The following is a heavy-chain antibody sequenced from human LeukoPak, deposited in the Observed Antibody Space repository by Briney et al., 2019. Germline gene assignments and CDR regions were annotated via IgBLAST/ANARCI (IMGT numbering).Heavy chain of an antibody. J-gene: IGHJ4*02. CDR2: IWYDGSNK. CDR3: ARDRAAADLDY. CDR1: AFTFTSIC. Sequence: SLTPSCVVSAFTFTSICTHWVRHAPSSVLGWVAVIWYDGSNKFYADSVKGRFTISRDNSKNTLYLQMNSLRAEDTVVYYCARDRAAADLDYWGQGTLVTVSS. D-gene: IGHD6-13*01. V-gene: IGHV3-33*01.